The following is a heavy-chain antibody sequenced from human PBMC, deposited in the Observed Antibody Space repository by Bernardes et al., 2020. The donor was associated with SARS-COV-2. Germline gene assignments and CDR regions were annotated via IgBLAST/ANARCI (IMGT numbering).Heavy chain of an antibody. V-gene: IGHV3-74*01. CDR1: GFTFSRDW. Sequence: GGSLRLSCAASGFTFSRDWMHWVRQVPGKGLVWVARMNSDGSVTNHADSVKGRFTISRDNARNTLYLQMNSLRPEDTAVYYCARVLANSFVGGAGTRGALDVWGQGTVVTVSA. D-gene: IGHD6-13*01. J-gene: IGHJ3*01. CDR2: MNSDGSVT. CDR3: ARVLANSFVGGAGTRGALDV.